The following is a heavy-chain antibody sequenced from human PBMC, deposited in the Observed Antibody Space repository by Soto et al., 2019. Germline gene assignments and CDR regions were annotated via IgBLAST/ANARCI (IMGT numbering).Heavy chain of an antibody. Sequence: PSETLSLTCTVSGGSISSYYWSWIRQPPGKGLEYIGYNYYSGSTNYNPSLKSRVTISVDTSKKQFSLKLSSVTAADTAVYYCARSLYSGSYTNWFDPWGQGTLVTVSS. CDR1: GGSISSYY. D-gene: IGHD1-26*01. V-gene: IGHV4-59*01. CDR2: NYYSGST. J-gene: IGHJ5*02. CDR3: ARSLYSGSYTNWFDP.